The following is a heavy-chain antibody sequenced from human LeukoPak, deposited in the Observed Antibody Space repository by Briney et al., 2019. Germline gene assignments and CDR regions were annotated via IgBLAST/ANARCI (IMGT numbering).Heavy chain of an antibody. Sequence: PSETLSLTCAVSGGSITTYYWTWIRQPPGQALEWIGYIYYTGNTKHNPSLESRVTMSIDTSKNEFSLKIYSVNAADTAVYFCARLMADYDGNWFETWGQGTLVTVSS. CDR1: GGSITTYY. CDR3: ARLMADYDGNWFET. CDR2: IYYTGNT. D-gene: IGHD4-17*01. J-gene: IGHJ5*02. V-gene: IGHV4-59*01.